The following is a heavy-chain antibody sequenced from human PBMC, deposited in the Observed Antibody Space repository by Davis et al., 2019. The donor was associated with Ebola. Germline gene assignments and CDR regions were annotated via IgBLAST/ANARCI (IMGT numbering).Heavy chain of an antibody. V-gene: IGHV3-7*03. Sequence: GGSLRLSCAASGFTFSSYSMNWVRQAPGKGLEWVANIKQDGSEKYYVDSVKGRFTISRDNAKNSLYLQMNSLRAEDTAVYYCARALLWFGELLSYYMDVWGKGTTVTVSS. CDR1: GFTFSSYS. D-gene: IGHD3-10*01. J-gene: IGHJ6*03. CDR3: ARALLWFGELLSYYMDV. CDR2: IKQDGSEK.